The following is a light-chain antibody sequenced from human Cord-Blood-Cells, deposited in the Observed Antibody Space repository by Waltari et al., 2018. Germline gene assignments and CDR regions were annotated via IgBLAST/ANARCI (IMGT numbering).Light chain of an antibody. V-gene: IGLV2-14*02. CDR2: DVS. Sequence: QSALTQPASVSGSPGQSITISCTGTSSDVRSYNYVSWYPQHPGKAPKLMIDDVSKPPSGVSNRFSGSKSGNTASLTISGLQAEDEADYYCSSYTSSSTWVFGGGTKLTVL. J-gene: IGLJ3*02. CDR1: SSDVRSYNY. CDR3: SSYTSSSTWV.